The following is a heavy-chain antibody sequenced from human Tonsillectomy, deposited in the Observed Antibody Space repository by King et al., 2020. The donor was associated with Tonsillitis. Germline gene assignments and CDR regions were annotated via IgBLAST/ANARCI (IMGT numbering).Heavy chain of an antibody. CDR3: AREISLADAFDI. CDR2: IYYSGST. D-gene: IGHD1-1*01. Sequence: VQLQESGPGLVKPSETLSLTCTVSGGSISSYYWSWIRQPPGKGLEWIGYIYYSGSTNYNPSLKSRVTMSVDTSKSQFSLKLSSVTAADTAVYYCAREISLADAFDIWGQGKMVTLSS. J-gene: IGHJ3*02. V-gene: IGHV4-59*01. CDR1: GGSISSYY.